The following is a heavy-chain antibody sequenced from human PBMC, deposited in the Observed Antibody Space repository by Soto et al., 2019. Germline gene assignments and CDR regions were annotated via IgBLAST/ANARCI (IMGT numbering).Heavy chain of an antibody. CDR1: GFTFSSFG. V-gene: IGHV3-23*01. Sequence: EVQMLDSGGDLAQPGGSLRLSCTASGFTFSSFGMAWVRQAPGKGLEWVSAISGSGDSSYYADSVKDRFTISRDNPTNTLYLQMNNLRAEDTAVYYCAKVGIVMFSHKHHFDHCGQGTQVTVSS. CDR2: ISGSGDSS. J-gene: IGHJ4*02. D-gene: IGHD2-2*03. CDR3: AKVGIVMFSHKHHFDH.